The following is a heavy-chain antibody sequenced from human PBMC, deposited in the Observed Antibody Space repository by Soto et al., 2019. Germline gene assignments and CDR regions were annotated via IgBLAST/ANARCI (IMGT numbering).Heavy chain of an antibody. J-gene: IGHJ3*02. Sequence: ASVKVSCKASGGTFSSYTISWVRQAPGQGLEWMGRIIPILGIANYAQKFQGRVTITADKSTSTAYMELSSLRSEDTAVYYCARDLLALPIGMNAFDIWGQGTTVTVSS. D-gene: IGHD3-3*01. V-gene: IGHV1-69*04. CDR1: GGTFSSYT. CDR2: IIPILGIA. CDR3: ARDLLALPIGMNAFDI.